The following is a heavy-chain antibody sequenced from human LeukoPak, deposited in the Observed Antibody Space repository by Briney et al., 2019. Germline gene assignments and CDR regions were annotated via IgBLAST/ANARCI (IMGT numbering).Heavy chain of an antibody. CDR1: GYNFTNSW. J-gene: IGHJ3*01. D-gene: IGHD3-22*01. CDR2: IYPGDSGP. V-gene: IGHV5-51*01. Sequence: ESLKISCKGFGYNFTNSWIGWVRQMPGKGLDWMGIIYPGDSGPKYSPSFQGQVTISADKSIRTAFLQWSSLKASDTAMYYCARRSDDSSGYLDAFDVWGQGTTVTVSS. CDR3: ARRSDDSSGYLDAFDV.